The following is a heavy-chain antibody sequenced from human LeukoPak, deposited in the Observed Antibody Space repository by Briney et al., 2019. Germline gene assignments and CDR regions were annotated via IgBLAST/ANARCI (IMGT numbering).Heavy chain of an antibody. V-gene: IGHV4-4*07. Sequence: KTSETLSLTCTVSGGSISSYYWSWIRQPAGKGLEWIGRIYTSGSTNYNPSLKSRVTISVDTSKNQFSLKLSSVTAADTAVYYCARDYRAYYYGSGSYRAFDIWGQGTMVTVSS. CDR3: ARDYRAYYYGSGSYRAFDI. D-gene: IGHD3-10*01. CDR1: GGSISSYY. J-gene: IGHJ3*02. CDR2: IYTSGST.